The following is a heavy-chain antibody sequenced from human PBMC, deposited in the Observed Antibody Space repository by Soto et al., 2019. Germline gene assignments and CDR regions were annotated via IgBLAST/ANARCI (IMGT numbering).Heavy chain of an antibody. V-gene: IGHV1-8*01. CDR2: MNPNSGNT. Sequence: ASVKVACKASGYPFTSYDLNWLRQATGQGLEWMGWMNPNSGNTGYAQKFQGRVTMTRNTSISTAYMELSSLRSEDTAVYYCARSFTTYRYAPGYWGQGTLVTVSS. J-gene: IGHJ4*02. D-gene: IGHD5-18*01. CDR3: ARSFTTYRYAPGY. CDR1: GYPFTSYD.